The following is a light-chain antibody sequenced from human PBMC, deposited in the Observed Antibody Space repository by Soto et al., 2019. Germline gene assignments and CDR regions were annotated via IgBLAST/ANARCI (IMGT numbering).Light chain of an antibody. J-gene: IGLJ1*01. CDR2: EVS. CDR3: SSYAGSNNFFYV. CDR1: SSDVGAYNY. Sequence: QSALTQPPSASGSPGQSVTISCTGTSSDVGAYNYVSWYQQHPGKAPKLMIHEVSKRPSGVPDRFSGSKSGNTASLTVSGLQAEDEADYYCSSYAGSNNFFYVLGTGTKLTVL. V-gene: IGLV2-8*01.